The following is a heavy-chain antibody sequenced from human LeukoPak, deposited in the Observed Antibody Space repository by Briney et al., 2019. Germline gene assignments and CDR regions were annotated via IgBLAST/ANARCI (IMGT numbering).Heavy chain of an antibody. CDR3: ARDRMGATEYYYMDV. CDR1: GGTFSSYA. V-gene: IGHV1-69*05. CDR2: IIPIFGTA. J-gene: IGHJ6*03. Sequence: ASVKVSCKASGGTFSSYAISWVRQAPGQGLEWMGGIIPIFGTANYAQKFQGRVTITTDESTSTAYMELSSLRSEDTAVYYCARDRMGATEYYYMDVWGKGITVTVSS. D-gene: IGHD1-26*01.